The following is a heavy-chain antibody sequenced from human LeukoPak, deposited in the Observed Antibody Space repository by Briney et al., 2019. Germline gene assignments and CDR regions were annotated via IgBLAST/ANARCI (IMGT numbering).Heavy chain of an antibody. D-gene: IGHD6-19*01. J-gene: IGHJ4*02. CDR1: GFTFSTYG. CDR2: IRYVGINK. Sequence: GGSLRLSCAASGFTFSTYGMHWVRQAPGKGLEWVSFIRYVGINKYYADSVKGRFTISRDNSKNTLYLQMNSLRAEDTAVYYCARILSSAWGELGYWGQGTLVTVSS. V-gene: IGHV3-30*02. CDR3: ARILSSAWGELGY.